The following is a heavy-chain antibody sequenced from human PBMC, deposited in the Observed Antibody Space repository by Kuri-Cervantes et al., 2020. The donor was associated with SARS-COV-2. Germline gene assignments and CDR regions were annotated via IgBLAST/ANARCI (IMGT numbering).Heavy chain of an antibody. CDR1: GASISRYY. V-gene: IGHV4-59*12. CDR3: ARGINGYFFFYYLDV. Sequence: GSLRLSCTVSGASISRYYWSWIRQPPGKGLEWIGYIYYTGSTNSNPSLEGRVTISRDTSESKFSLRLSSVTAADTAVYYCARGINGYFFFYYLDVWGKGTTVIGSS. D-gene: IGHD3-22*01. CDR2: IYYTGST. J-gene: IGHJ6*03.